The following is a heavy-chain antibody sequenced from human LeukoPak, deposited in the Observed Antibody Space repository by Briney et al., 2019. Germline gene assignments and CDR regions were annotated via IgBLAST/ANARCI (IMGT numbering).Heavy chain of an antibody. CDR3: ARGEGGEERLGFDY. D-gene: IGHD3-10*01. CDR1: GGSFSGYY. Sequence: SETPSLTCAVYGGSFSGYYWSWIRQPPGKGLEWIGEINHSGSTNYNPSLKSRVTISVDTSKNQFSLKLSSVTAADTAVYYCARGEGGEERLGFDYWGQGTLVTVSS. CDR2: INHSGST. J-gene: IGHJ4*02. V-gene: IGHV4-34*01.